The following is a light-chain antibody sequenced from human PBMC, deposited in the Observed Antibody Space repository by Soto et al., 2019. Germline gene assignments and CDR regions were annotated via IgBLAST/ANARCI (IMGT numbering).Light chain of an antibody. J-gene: IGKJ4*01. V-gene: IGKV3D-15*01. CDR1: ENVGTN. CDR2: GSS. CDR3: QQYNNWGLS. Sequence: IVLTQSPATLSVSPGERVTLSCRASENVGTNLAWYQQRPGQPPRLLIYGSSTRATGISATFSGSGSRTEFTLTISSPQSEDSPVYYCQQYNNWGLSFGGGTMVEIK.